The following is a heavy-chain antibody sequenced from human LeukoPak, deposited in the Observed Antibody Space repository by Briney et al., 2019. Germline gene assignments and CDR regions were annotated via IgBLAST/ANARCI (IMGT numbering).Heavy chain of an antibody. V-gene: IGHV4-59*01. CDR1: GGSISSYY. CDR3: ARDSESGSYAAY. Sequence: PSETLSLTCTVSGGSISSYYWSWIRQPPGKGLEWIGYNYYSGSSNYNPSLKSRVTISVDTSKNQFSLKLSSVPAADTAVYYCARDSESGSYAAYWGQGTLVTVSS. D-gene: IGHD1-26*01. J-gene: IGHJ4*02. CDR2: NYYSGSS.